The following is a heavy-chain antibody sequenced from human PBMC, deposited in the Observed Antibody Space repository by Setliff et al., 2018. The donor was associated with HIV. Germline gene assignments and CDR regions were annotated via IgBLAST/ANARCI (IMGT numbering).Heavy chain of an antibody. J-gene: IGHJ6*02. Sequence: PSETLSLTCAVSGVSLSNTDFYWTWVRQAPGVGLEWIGFIDYSGTTHYNPSLKSRVTISNDMSNNHFSLHLTSVTAADTAIYFCAREGPQVYYYGMDVWGQGTTVTVSS. CDR1: GVSLSNTDFY. CDR3: AREGPQVYYYGMDV. V-gene: IGHV4-30-4*08. CDR2: IDYSGTT.